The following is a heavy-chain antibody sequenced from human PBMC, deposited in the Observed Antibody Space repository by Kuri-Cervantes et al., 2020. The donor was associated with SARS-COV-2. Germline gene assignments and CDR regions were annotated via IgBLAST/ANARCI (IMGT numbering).Heavy chain of an antibody. CDR1: CYTFTCYA. J-gene: IGHJ3*02. CDR2: ISTYNGNT. V-gene: IGHV1-18*04. CDR3: ARALRGYCSGGSSQTWDVFDI. Sequence: SWKSFCYTFTCYAISRVRQASGQGLEGMGWISTYNGNTNYAQKLQGRVTMTTDTSTSTAYIELRSLKSEDTAVFYCARALRGYCSGGSSQTWDVFDIWGQGTMVTVSS. D-gene: IGHD2-15*01.